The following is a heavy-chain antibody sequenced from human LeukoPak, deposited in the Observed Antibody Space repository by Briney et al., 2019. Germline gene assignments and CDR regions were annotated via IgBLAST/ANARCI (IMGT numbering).Heavy chain of an antibody. CDR3: ARQGGYSYGHGDGPGENMVIFDY. J-gene: IGHJ4*02. V-gene: IGHV4-39*01. CDR2: INHSGST. Sequence: PSETLSLTCTVSGGSIGRSSYYWGWIRQPPGKGLEWIGEINHSGSTNYNPSLKSRVTISVDTSKNQFSLKLSSVTAADTAVYYCARQGGYSYGHGDGPGENMVIFDYWGQGTLVTVSS. CDR1: GGSIGRSSYY. D-gene: IGHD5-18*01.